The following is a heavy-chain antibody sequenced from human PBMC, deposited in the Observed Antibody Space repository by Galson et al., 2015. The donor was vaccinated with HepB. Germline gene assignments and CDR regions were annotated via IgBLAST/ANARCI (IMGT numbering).Heavy chain of an antibody. D-gene: IGHD2-15*01. V-gene: IGHV1-24*01. J-gene: IGHJ6*02. Sequence: SVKVSCKVSGYTLTELSMHWVRQAPGKGLEWMGGFDPEDGETIYAQMFQGRVTMTEDTSTDTAYMELSSLRSEDTAVYYCATAGYCSGGSCYSEVDYYYYGLDVWGQGTTVTVSS. CDR3: ATAGYCSGGSCYSEVDYYYYGLDV. CDR1: GYTLTELS. CDR2: FDPEDGET.